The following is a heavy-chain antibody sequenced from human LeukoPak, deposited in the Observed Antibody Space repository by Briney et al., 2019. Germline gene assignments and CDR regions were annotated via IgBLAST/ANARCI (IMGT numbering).Heavy chain of an antibody. Sequence: GGSLRLSCAASGFTFSSYWMHWVRQALGKGLVWVSRINSDGSSTSYADSVKGRFTISRDNAKNTLYLQMNSLRAEDTAVYYCAGAYYDSSGYPLWVDWGQGTLVTVSS. CDR1: GFTFSSYW. V-gene: IGHV3-74*01. J-gene: IGHJ4*02. CDR3: AGAYYDSSGYPLWVD. D-gene: IGHD3-22*01. CDR2: INSDGSST.